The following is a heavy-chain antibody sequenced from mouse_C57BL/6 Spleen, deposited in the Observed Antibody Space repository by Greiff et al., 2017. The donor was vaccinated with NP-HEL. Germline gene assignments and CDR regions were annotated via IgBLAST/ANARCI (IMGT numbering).Heavy chain of an antibody. CDR2: IDPEDGET. V-gene: IGHV14-2*01. CDR1: GFNIKDYY. J-gene: IGHJ3*01. CDR3: ASEAWFAY. Sequence: VQLQQSGAELVKPGASVKLSCTASGFNIKDYYMHWVKQRTEQGLEWIGRIDPEDGETKNAPKFQGKATITADTTSNTAYLQLSSLTSEDTAVYYCASEAWFAYWGQGTLVTVSA.